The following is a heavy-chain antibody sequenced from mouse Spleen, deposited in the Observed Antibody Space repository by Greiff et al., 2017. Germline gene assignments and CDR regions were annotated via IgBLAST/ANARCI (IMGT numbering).Heavy chain of an antibody. CDR2: ISSGGSYT. V-gene: IGHV5-6-4*01. Sequence: EVKLVESGGGLVKPGGSLKLSCAASGFTFSSYTMSWVRQTPEKRLEWVATISSGGSYTYYPDSVKGRFTISRDNAKNTLYLQMSSLKSEDTAMYYCTREDSTARDWFAYWGQGTLVTVSA. J-gene: IGHJ3*01. D-gene: IGHD1-2*01. CDR3: TREDSTARDWFAY. CDR1: GFTFSSYT.